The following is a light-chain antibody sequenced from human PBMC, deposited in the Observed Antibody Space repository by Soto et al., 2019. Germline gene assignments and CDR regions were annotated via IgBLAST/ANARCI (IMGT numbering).Light chain of an antibody. CDR1: SSNIGAGYD. J-gene: IGLJ2*01. V-gene: IGLV1-40*01. CDR3: QSYDSSLSGYVV. CDR2: GNS. Sequence: QSVLTQPPSVSGAPGQRVTISCTGSSSNIGAGYDVHWYQQLPGTAPKLLIYGNSNRPSGVPDRFSGSKSGTSASLAITGLQAEDDAYYYCQSYDSSLSGYVVFGGGTKLTVL.